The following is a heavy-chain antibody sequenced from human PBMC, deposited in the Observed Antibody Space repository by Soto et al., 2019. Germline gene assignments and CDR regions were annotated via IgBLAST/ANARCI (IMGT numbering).Heavy chain of an antibody. J-gene: IGHJ6*02. CDR2: INHSGST. V-gene: IGHV4-34*01. D-gene: IGHD2-15*01. Sequence: PSETLSLTCAVYGGSFSGYYLSWIRQPPGKGLEWIGEINHSGSTNYNPSLKSRVTISVDTSKNQFSLKLSSVTAADTAVYYCARVRVVAATYYYYGMDVWGQGTTVTVSS. CDR1: GGSFSGYY. CDR3: ARVRVVAATYYYYGMDV.